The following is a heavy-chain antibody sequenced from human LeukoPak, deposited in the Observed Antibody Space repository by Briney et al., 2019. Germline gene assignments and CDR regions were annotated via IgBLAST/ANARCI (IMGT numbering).Heavy chain of an antibody. CDR1: GYTFTSYG. CDR2: ISAYNGNT. V-gene: IGHV1-18*01. Sequence: ASVKVSCKASGYTFTSYGISWVRQAPGQGLEWMGWISAYNGNTNYAQKLQGRVTMTTDTSTSTAYVELRSPRSDDTAVYYCARDISSSWYVSFDYWGQGTLVTVSS. D-gene: IGHD6-13*01. CDR3: ARDISSSWYVSFDY. J-gene: IGHJ4*02.